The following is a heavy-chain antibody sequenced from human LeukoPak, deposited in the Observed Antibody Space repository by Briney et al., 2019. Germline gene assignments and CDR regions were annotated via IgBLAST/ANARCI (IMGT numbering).Heavy chain of an antibody. CDR2: INPSGGST. CDR3: AKDPGYDILTGYYTPSLYFDY. CDR1: GYTFTSYY. V-gene: IGHV1-46*01. J-gene: IGHJ4*02. D-gene: IGHD3-9*01. Sequence: ASVKVSCKASGYTFTSYYMHWVRQAPGQGLEWMGIINPSGGSTSYAQKFQGRVTMTRDMSTSTVYMELSSLRAEDTAVYYCAKDPGYDILTGYYTPSLYFDYWGQGTLVTVSS.